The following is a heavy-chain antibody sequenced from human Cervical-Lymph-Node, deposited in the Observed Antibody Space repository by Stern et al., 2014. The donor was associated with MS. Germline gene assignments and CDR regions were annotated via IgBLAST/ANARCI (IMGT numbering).Heavy chain of an antibody. CDR1: GFTFKEYS. D-gene: IGHD4-11*01. Sequence: EVQLVESGGGLVQPGGSLRLSCAASGFTFKEYSMNWVRQAPGKGLEWGSSITSGSSDIHYADSVKCRFTISRDNVKNSLYLQMNSMRAEDTALYYCAREDYTQDFDYWGRGTLVTVSS. V-gene: IGHV3-21*01. J-gene: IGHJ4*02. CDR2: ITSGSSDI. CDR3: AREDYTQDFDY.